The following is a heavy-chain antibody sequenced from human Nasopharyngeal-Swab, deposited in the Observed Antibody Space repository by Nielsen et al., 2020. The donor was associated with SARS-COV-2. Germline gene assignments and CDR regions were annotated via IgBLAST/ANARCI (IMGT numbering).Heavy chain of an antibody. J-gene: IGHJ4*02. V-gene: IGHV3-33*01. Sequence: GASLKISCAASGFTFSSYGMHWVRQAPGKGLEWVAVIWYDGSNKYYADSVKGRFTISRDNSKNTLYLQMNSLRAEDTAVYYCARDLLAPRGVNYFDYWGQGTLVTVSS. CDR2: IWYDGSNK. D-gene: IGHD3-10*01. CDR1: GFTFSSYG. CDR3: ARDLLAPRGVNYFDY.